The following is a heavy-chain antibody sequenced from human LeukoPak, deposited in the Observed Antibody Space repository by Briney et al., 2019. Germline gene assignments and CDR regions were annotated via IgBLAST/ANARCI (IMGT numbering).Heavy chain of an antibody. CDR3: ARAGYCSGGTCYSSYFDY. CDR2: SNGDGSST. CDR1: GFTFSTYW. D-gene: IGHD2-15*01. J-gene: IGHJ4*02. V-gene: IGHV3-74*01. Sequence: GGSLRLSCAASGFTFSTYWIHWVRLAPGKGLLWVSRSNGDGSSTAYADSVKGRFTISRDNAKNTLYLQMNSLRAEDTALYYCARAGYCSGGTCYSSYFDYWRQGTLVTVSS.